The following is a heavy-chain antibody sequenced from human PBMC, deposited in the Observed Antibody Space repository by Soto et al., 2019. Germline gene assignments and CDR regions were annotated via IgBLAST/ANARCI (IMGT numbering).Heavy chain of an antibody. V-gene: IGHV1-2*04. J-gene: IGHJ4*02. CDR2: INPNSGGT. CDR1: GFTFTSSA. CDR3: ARDRGMATITDYFDY. D-gene: IGHD5-12*01. Sequence: ASVKVSCKASGFTFTSSAFQWVRQAPGQGLEWMGWINPNSGGTNYAQKFQGWVTMTRDTSISTAYMELSRLRSDDTAVYYCARDRGMATITDYFDYWGQGTLVTVSS.